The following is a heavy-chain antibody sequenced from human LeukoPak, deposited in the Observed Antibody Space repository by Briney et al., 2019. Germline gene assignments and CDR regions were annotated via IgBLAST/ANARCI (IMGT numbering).Heavy chain of an antibody. V-gene: IGHV1-2*02. Sequence: ASVKVSCKASGYTFTGYYMHWVRQAPGQGLEWMGWINPNNGGTNYAQKFQGRVTMTRDTSISTAYMELSRLRSDDTAVYYCARPYSSSSLDAFDIWGQGTMVTVSS. CDR2: INPNNGGT. CDR1: GYTFTGYY. J-gene: IGHJ3*02. D-gene: IGHD6-6*01. CDR3: ARPYSSSSLDAFDI.